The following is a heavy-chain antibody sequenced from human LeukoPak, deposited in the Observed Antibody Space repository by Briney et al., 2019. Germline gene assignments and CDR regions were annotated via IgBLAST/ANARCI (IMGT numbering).Heavy chain of an antibody. D-gene: IGHD1-7*01. V-gene: IGHV4-39*07. CDR1: GGSISSSSYY. Sequence: SETLSLTCTVSGGSISSSSYYWGWIRQPPGKGLEWIGSIYYSGGTYYNPSLKSRVTISVDTSKNQFSLKLSSVTAADTAVYYCARGFSGTTNYYYYYMDVWGKGTTVTVSS. J-gene: IGHJ6*03. CDR3: ARGFSGTTNYYYYYMDV. CDR2: IYYSGGT.